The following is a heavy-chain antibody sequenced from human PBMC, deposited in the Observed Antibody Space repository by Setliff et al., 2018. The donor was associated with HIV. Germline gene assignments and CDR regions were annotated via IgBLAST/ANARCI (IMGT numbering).Heavy chain of an antibody. CDR1: KFTFRSYW. J-gene: IGHJ4*02. D-gene: IGHD3-9*01. Sequence: GGSLRLSCVASKFTFRSYWMSWVRQAPGKGLEWVANIKQDGSEIYYADSVKGRFTISRDNSKNSLNLQMNSLRAEDTAVYYCAREGLGSEYFDYWGQGTLVTVSS. CDR2: IKQDGSEI. V-gene: IGHV3-7*01. CDR3: AREGLGSEYFDY.